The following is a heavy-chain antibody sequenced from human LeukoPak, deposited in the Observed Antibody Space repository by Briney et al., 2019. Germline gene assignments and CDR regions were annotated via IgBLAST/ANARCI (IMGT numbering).Heavy chain of an antibody. J-gene: IGHJ4*02. CDR3: ARGVSGSYSNFDY. CDR2: IDPSGGST. Sequence: ASVKVSCKASGYIFTNYYMHWVRQAPGQGLEWMGIIDPSGGSTNYAQNFQGRVTMTRDTSTSTIYMELSSLRSEDTAVYYCARGVSGSYSNFDYWGQGTLVTVSS. CDR1: GYIFTNYY. V-gene: IGHV1-46*01. D-gene: IGHD1-26*01.